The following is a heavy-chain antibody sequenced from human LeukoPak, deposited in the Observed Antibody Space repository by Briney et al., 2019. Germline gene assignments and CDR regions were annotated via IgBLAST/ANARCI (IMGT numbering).Heavy chain of an antibody. CDR3: ARGLYGDYVHYYYGMDV. J-gene: IGHJ6*02. D-gene: IGHD4-17*01. Sequence: PSETLSLTCTVSGASIISSNYYWTWIRQPAGKGLEWIGRIYTSGSTNYNPSLKSRVTISVDTSKNQFSLRLSSVTAADTAVYYCARGLYGDYVHYYYGMDVWGQGTTVTVSS. V-gene: IGHV4-61*02. CDR1: GASIISSNYY. CDR2: IYTSGST.